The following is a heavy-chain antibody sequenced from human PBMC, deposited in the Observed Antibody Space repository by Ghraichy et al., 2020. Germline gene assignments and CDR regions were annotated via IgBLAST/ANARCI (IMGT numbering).Heavy chain of an antibody. J-gene: IGHJ4*02. CDR1: GYTFTSYG. V-gene: IGHV1-18*01. Sequence: ASVKVSCKASGYTFTSYGISWVRQAPGQGLEWMGWISAYDGNTNYAQKLQGRVTMTTDTSTSTAYMELRSLRSDDTAMYYCARDGNCSGGSCYMGPFDYWGQGTLVTVSS. CDR2: ISAYDGNT. CDR3: ARDGNCSGGSCYMGPFDY. D-gene: IGHD2-15*01.